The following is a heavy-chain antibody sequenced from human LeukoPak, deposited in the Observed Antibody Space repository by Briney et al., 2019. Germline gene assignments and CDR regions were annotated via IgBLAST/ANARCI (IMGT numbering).Heavy chain of an antibody. D-gene: IGHD3-22*01. V-gene: IGHV4-34*01. Sequence: SETLSLTCAVYGGSFSGYYWSWIRQPPGKGLEWIGSIYYSGSTYYNPSLKSRVTISVDASKNQFSLKLSSVTAADTAVYYCARFSDSSGYLWGQGTMVTVSS. CDR1: GGSFSGYY. CDR3: ARFSDSSGYL. J-gene: IGHJ3*01. CDR2: IYYSGST.